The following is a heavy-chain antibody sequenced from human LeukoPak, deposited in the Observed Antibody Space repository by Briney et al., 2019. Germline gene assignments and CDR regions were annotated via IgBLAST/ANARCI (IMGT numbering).Heavy chain of an antibody. J-gene: IGHJ5*02. Sequence: SETLSLTCAVYGGSFSGYYWTWIRQPPGKGLEWIGEINHRGNSKYKPSFESRVTMSVDTSKSQFSLKLDSVTAADTAVYYCGLSTTTVTTRTIDHWGQGTLVTVSS. D-gene: IGHD4-17*01. CDR3: GLSTTTVTTRTIDH. CDR2: INHRGNS. CDR1: GGSFSGYY. V-gene: IGHV4-34*01.